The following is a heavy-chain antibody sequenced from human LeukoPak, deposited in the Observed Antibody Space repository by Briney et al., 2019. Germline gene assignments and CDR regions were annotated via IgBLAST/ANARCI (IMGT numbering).Heavy chain of an antibody. V-gene: IGHV3-23*01. CDR2: ISGSGGST. J-gene: IGHJ6*03. CDR1: GFTFSSYA. CDR3: ARAKLLRRLDYYYYYMDV. Sequence: GGSLRLSCAASGFTFSSYAMSWVRQAPGKGLEWVSAISGSGGSTYYADSVKGRFTISRDNSKNTLYLQMNSLRAEDTAVYYCARAKLLRRLDYYYYYMDVWGKGTTVTISS. D-gene: IGHD2-2*01.